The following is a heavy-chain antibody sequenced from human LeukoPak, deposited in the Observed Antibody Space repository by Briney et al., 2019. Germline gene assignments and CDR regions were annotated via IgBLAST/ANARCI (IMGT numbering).Heavy chain of an antibody. CDR2: ISGSGGST. V-gene: IGHV3-23*01. J-gene: IGHJ6*02. CDR3: AKAVSCSSTSCYRSYGMDV. CDR1: GFTFSSYG. Sequence: GGSLRLSCAASGFTFSSYGMSWVRQAPGKGLEWVSGISGSGGSTYYADSVKGRFTSSRDNSKNTLYLQMNSLRAEDTAVYYCAKAVSCSSTSCYRSYGMDVWGQGTTVTVSS. D-gene: IGHD2-2*02.